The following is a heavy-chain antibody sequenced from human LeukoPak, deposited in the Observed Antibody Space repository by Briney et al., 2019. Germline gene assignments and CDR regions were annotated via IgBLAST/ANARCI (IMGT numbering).Heavy chain of an antibody. CDR1: GYTFTSYY. Sequence: GASVKVSCKASGYTFTSYYMHWVRQAPGQGLEWMGIINPSGGSTSYAQKFQGRVTMTRDTSTSTVYMELSSLRSEDTAVYYCAKVGEVVVVVGALDYWGQGTLVTVSS. CDR2: INPSGGST. V-gene: IGHV1-46*01. J-gene: IGHJ4*02. D-gene: IGHD2-15*01. CDR3: AKVGEVVVVVGALDY.